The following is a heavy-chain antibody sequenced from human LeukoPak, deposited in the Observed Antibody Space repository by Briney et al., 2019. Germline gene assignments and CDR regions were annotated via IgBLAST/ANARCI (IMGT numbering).Heavy chain of an antibody. D-gene: IGHD3-3*01. Sequence: PGGSLRLSCAASGFTFSSYWMHWVRQAPGEGLEWVSLIYSGSNTYYADSVKGRFTISRDNSKNTLYLQMNTVRAEDTAIYYCARVFHDYYFDYWGQGTLVTVSS. CDR1: GFTFSSYW. CDR2: IYSGSNT. CDR3: ARVFHDYYFDY. J-gene: IGHJ4*02. V-gene: IGHV3-53*01.